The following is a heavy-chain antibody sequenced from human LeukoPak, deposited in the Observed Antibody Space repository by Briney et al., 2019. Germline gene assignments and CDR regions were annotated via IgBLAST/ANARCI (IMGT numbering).Heavy chain of an antibody. CDR2: INTNTGNP. Sequence: GASVKVSCKASGYTFTSYAMNWVRQAPGQGLEWMGWINTNTGNPTYAQGFTGRFVFSLDTSVSTAYLQISSLKAEDTAVYYCAKDGLGCSSTSCYEGGRYYYMDVWGKGTTVTVSS. CDR3: AKDGLGCSSTSCYEGGRYYYMDV. D-gene: IGHD2-2*01. CDR1: GYTFTSYA. J-gene: IGHJ6*03. V-gene: IGHV7-4-1*02.